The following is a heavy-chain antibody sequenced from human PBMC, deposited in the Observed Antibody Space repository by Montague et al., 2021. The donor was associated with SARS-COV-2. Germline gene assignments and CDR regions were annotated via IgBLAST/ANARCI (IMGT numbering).Heavy chain of an antibody. CDR1: GGSFSDYY. CDR3: ARERQGNYFHYYGLDV. V-gene: IGHV4-34*01. D-gene: IGHD1-1*01. Sequence: SETLSLTCAVYGGSFSDYYWSWIRQPPGKGLEWMGEINHSGSTGYNPSLKSGVTLSVDTSKDQFSLRLTSVTAADTAVYYCARERQGNYFHYYGLDVWGQGTTVTVSS. J-gene: IGHJ6*02. CDR2: INHSGST.